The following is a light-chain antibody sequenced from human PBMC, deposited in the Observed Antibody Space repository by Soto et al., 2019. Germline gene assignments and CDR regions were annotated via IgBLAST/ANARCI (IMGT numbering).Light chain of an antibody. Sequence: QSVLTQPASVSGSPGQSITISCTGTSSDVGGYNYVSWYQQHPGKAPKLMIYEVTNRPSGVSNRFSGPKSGNTASLTISGLQAEDEADYYCSSYTRSSTHWVFGGGTKLPVL. CDR2: EVT. J-gene: IGLJ3*02. CDR1: SSDVGGYNY. CDR3: SSYTRSSTHWV. V-gene: IGLV2-14*01.